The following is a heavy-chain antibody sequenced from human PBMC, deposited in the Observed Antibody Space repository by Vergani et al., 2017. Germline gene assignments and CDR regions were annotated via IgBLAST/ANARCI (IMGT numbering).Heavy chain of an antibody. J-gene: IGHJ4*02. D-gene: IGHD3-9*01. CDR1: GYTFSNYY. CDR3: AREDYGILTGYRY. CDR2: INPSGGHT. V-gene: IGHV1-46*03. Sequence: QVQVVQSGAEVKKSGASVKVSCKTSGYTFSNYYMHWVRQAPGQGLEWMGNINPSGGHTNYAQKFQGRVTMTRDTSTSTVYMELSSLRSEDTAIYYCAREDYGILTGYRYWGQGALVTVSA.